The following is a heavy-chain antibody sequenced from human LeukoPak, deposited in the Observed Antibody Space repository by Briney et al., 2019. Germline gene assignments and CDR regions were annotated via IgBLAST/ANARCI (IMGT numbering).Heavy chain of an antibody. J-gene: IGHJ4*02. V-gene: IGHV3-43*01. CDR3: AKGDVDSPMNFYH. CDR2: INWDGGST. Sequence: PGGSLRLSCAASGFIFYDYTMHWVRQAPGKGLEWVSLINWDGGSTYYAGSVKGRFTISRDNSKNSLYLQMNSLRTEDTALYYCAKGDVDSPMNFYHWGQGTLVTVSS. D-gene: IGHD5-18*01. CDR1: GFIFYDYT.